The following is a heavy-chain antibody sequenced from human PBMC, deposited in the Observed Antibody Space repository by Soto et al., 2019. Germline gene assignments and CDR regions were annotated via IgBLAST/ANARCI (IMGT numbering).Heavy chain of an antibody. D-gene: IGHD3-10*01. V-gene: IGHV4-59*08. J-gene: IGHJ5*02. Sequence: SETLSLTCTVSGGSISSYYWSWIRQPPGKGLEWIGYIYYSGSTNYNPSLKSRVTISVDTSKNQFSLKLSSVTAADTAVYYCARHFFGSPFDPWGPGILVTVSS. CDR2: IYYSGST. CDR3: ARHFFGSPFDP. CDR1: GGSISSYY.